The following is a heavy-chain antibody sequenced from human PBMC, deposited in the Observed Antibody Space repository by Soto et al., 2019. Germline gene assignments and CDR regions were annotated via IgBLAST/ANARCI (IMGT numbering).Heavy chain of an antibody. D-gene: IGHD1-1*01. V-gene: IGHV4-39*02. Sequence: SETLSLTCSVSGGSISTSRSYWAWIRQPPGKGLEWLANIFYSGSTFYNPSLASRVSVSVDTSKNEFSLKLRSVTAADTAVYYCARDQGTTHWFDPWGQGTLVTVSS. CDR3: ARDQGTTHWFDP. CDR1: GGSISTSRSY. J-gene: IGHJ5*02. CDR2: IFYSGST.